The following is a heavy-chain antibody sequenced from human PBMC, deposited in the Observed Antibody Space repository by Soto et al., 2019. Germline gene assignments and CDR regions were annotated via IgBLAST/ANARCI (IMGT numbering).Heavy chain of an antibody. Sequence: EVQLVESGGGLVQPGRSLRLSCAASGFTFDDYAMHWVRQAPGKGLEWVSGISWNSGSIGYADSVKGRFTISRDNAKNSLYLQMNSLRAEDTALYYCAKAPFYSDPEYSSSGGYYYYYGMDVWGQGTTVTVSS. CDR2: ISWNSGSI. D-gene: IGHD6-6*01. CDR3: AKAPFYSDPEYSSSGGYYYYYGMDV. V-gene: IGHV3-9*01. CDR1: GFTFDDYA. J-gene: IGHJ6*02.